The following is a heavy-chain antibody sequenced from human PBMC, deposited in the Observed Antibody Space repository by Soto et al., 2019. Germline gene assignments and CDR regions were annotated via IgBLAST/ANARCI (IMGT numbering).Heavy chain of an antibody. V-gene: IGHV3-15*01. CDR2: IKSKTDGGTT. J-gene: IGHJ4*02. D-gene: IGHD3-9*01. Sequence: GGSLRLSCAASGFTFSNAWMSWVRQAPGKGLEWVGRIKSKTDGGTTDYAAPVKGRFTISRDDSKNTLYLQMNSLKTEDTAVYYCTTEYPEDFDFDRTGYYWGQGTLVTVSS. CDR3: TTEYPEDFDFDRTGYY. CDR1: GFTFSNAW.